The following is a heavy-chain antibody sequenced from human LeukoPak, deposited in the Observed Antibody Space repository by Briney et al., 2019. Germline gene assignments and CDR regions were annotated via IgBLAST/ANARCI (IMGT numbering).Heavy chain of an antibody. CDR1: GGSISNYY. V-gene: IGHV4-4*07. J-gene: IGHJ4*02. Sequence: SETLSLTCTVSGGSISNYYWSWIRQPAGKGLEWIGRIYSSGSPNYNPSLKSRVTMSVDESKNEFSLKLTSVTAADTAVYYCARFHTSSWFFDSWGQGILVTVSS. D-gene: IGHD6-13*01. CDR3: ARFHTSSWFFDS. CDR2: IYSSGSP.